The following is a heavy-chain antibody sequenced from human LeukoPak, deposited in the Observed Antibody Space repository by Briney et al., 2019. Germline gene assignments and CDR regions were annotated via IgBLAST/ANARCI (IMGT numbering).Heavy chain of an antibody. CDR1: GFSFRSYG. J-gene: IGHJ4*02. CDR2: IRDDGGSN. Sequence: TGGSLRLSCAASGFSFRSYGLRWVRQAPGKGLEWVAFIRDDGGSNYYADPVKGRFIISRDNSKNTLYLQMNSLKAEDTAVYYCAKGSDSFDYWGQGILVTLSS. CDR3: AKGSDSFDY. V-gene: IGHV3-30*02.